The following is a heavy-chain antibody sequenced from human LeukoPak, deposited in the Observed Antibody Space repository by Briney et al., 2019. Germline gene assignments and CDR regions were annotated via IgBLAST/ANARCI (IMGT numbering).Heavy chain of an antibody. D-gene: IGHD2-15*01. V-gene: IGHV3-48*03. CDR2: IGSNDRTK. Sequence: GGSLRLSCVASGFTFSSYEMNWVRQAPGKGLEWVAYIGSNDRTKHYADSVKGRFTISRDNAKNSLYLQMNSLRAEDTAIYYCAGVVARLFYFDYWGQGTLATVSS. CDR3: AGVVARLFYFDY. CDR1: GFTFSSYE. J-gene: IGHJ4*02.